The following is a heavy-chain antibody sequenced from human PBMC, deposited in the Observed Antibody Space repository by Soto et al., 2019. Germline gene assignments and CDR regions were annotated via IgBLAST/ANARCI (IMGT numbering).Heavy chain of an antibody. D-gene: IGHD3-9*01. Sequence: KPSETLSLTCAVYGGSFSGYYWSWIRQPPGKGLEWIGEINHSGSTNYNPSLKSRVTISVDTSKNQFSLKLSSVTAADTAVYYCASSNYDILTGHDYYGMDVWGQGTTVTVS. CDR3: ASSNYDILTGHDYYGMDV. V-gene: IGHV4-34*01. CDR2: INHSGST. CDR1: GGSFSGYY. J-gene: IGHJ6*02.